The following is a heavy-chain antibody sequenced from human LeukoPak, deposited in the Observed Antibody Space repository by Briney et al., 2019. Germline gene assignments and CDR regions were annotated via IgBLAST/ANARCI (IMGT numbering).Heavy chain of an antibody. Sequence: PGGSLRLSCAASGFTFSSYGMHWVRQAPGKGLEWVAVISYDGSNKYYADSVKGRFTISRDNSKNTLYLQMNSLRAEVTAVYYCAKARTYSSGYHYYDYWGQGTLVTVSS. J-gene: IGHJ4*02. CDR1: GFTFSSYG. CDR3: AKARTYSSGYHYYDY. V-gene: IGHV3-30*18. D-gene: IGHD3-22*01. CDR2: ISYDGSNK.